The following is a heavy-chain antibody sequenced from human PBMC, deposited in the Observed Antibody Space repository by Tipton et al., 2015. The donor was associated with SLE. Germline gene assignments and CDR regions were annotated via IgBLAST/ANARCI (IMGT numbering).Heavy chain of an antibody. CDR2: ISAYNGNT. CDR3: ARDPGVIAAAGTVRVDY. J-gene: IGHJ4*02. Sequence: QSGAEVKKPGASVKVSCKASGYTFTSYGISWVRQAPGQVLEWMGWISAYNGNTNNAQKLQGRVTMTTDTSTSTAYMELRSLISDDTAVYYCARDPGVIAAAGTVRVDYWGQGTLVTVSS. V-gene: IGHV1-18*04. CDR1: GYTFTSYG. D-gene: IGHD6-13*01.